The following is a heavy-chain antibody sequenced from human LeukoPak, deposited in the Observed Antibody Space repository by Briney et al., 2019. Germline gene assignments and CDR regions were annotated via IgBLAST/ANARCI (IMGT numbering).Heavy chain of an antibody. CDR1: GGSISNSDYY. Sequence: PSETLSLTCTASGGSISNSDYYWSWIRQHPGKGLEWIGYIYYSGSTYYNPSLKSRVSISVNTSKNQFSLRLSSVTVADTAVYYCARVGSCSGGSCYYRLFDYWGQGTLVAVSS. CDR3: ARVGSCSGGSCYYRLFDY. D-gene: IGHD2-15*01. J-gene: IGHJ4*02. CDR2: IYYSGST. V-gene: IGHV4-31*03.